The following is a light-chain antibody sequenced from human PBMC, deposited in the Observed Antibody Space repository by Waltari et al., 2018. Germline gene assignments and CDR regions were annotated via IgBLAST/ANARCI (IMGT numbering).Light chain of an antibody. Sequence: QSALTQTPSVSGSPGQSVTISCTGTSRDVGLFNRVSWYQQAPGTAPKLIIYEVVIRPSGVPNRFSGSKSGNTASLTISGLQAEDQADYYCSSHTRRNTLIFGGGTKVTVL. CDR1: SRDVGLFNR. V-gene: IGLV2-18*02. CDR3: SSHTRRNTLI. CDR2: EVV. J-gene: IGLJ2*01.